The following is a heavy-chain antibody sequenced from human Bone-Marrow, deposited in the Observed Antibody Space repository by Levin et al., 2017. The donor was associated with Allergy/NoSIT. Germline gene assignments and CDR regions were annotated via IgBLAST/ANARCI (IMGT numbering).Heavy chain of an antibody. CDR1: GYTFTDNY. Sequence: ASVKVSCKTSGYTFTDNYIHWVRQAPGQGLEWMGRINPNSGDTNYPQKFQGRVTMTSDTSITTAYIDLSRLTSGDTAVYYCARDRGWDAFDSWGQGTLVTVSS. V-gene: IGHV1-2*06. D-gene: IGHD3-10*01. J-gene: IGHJ3*02. CDR2: INPNSGDT. CDR3: ARDRGWDAFDS.